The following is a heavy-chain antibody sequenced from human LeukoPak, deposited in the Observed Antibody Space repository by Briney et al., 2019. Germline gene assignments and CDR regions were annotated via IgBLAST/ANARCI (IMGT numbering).Heavy chain of an antibody. V-gene: IGHV3-23*01. CDR1: GFTFFNYA. J-gene: IGHJ4*02. Sequence: GGSLRLSCAASGFTFFNYAMNWVRQVPAKGLEGVSAIGSGDGPRHYADSVKRRFPISRDNSKNTLHLQMNFPRAEDTAIYYCANDKSGYIYNRGQGTLVTVSS. CDR2: IGSGDGPR. D-gene: IGHD1-26*01. CDR3: ANDKSGYIYN.